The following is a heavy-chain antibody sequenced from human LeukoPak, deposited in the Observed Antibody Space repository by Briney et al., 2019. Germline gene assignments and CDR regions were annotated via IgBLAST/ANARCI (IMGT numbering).Heavy chain of an antibody. J-gene: IGHJ4*02. CDR1: GFSFSDFG. CDR2: MSFDGSNK. V-gene: IGHV3-33*08. D-gene: IGHD1-26*01. Sequence: GGSLRLSCAASGFSFSDFGMHWVRQAPGKGLEWVAAMSFDGSNKYYADSVKGRFTIFRDNSKNTLYLQMNSLKTEDTGVYYCTIEYSGSHTDWGQGTLVTVSS. CDR3: TIEYSGSHTD.